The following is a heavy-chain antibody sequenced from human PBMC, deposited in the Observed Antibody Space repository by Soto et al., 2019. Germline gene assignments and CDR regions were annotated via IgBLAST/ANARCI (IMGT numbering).Heavy chain of an antibody. J-gene: IGHJ4*02. CDR1: GGSISSYY. CDR2: IYYSGST. Sequence: SETLFLTCTVSGGSISSYYWSWIRQPPGKGLEWIGYIYYSGSTNYNPSLKSRVTISVDTSKNQFSLKLSSVTAADTAVYYCTTDRRLTGVVIIRADYWGQGTLVTVSS. V-gene: IGHV4-59*01. D-gene: IGHD3-3*01. CDR3: TTDRRLTGVVIIRADY.